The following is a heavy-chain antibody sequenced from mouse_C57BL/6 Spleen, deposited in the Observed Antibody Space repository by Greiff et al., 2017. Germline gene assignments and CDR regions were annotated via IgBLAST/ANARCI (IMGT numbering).Heavy chain of an antibody. Sequence: VQLPQPGTALVKPGSSVQLSSKASSSTFTSSWMHWVKRRPGQRLKWIGNINPSNDGTNYNEKFKSKATLTVDKSSSTAYMQLSSLTSEDSAVYYCATDHYYFDYWGQGTTLTGSS. J-gene: IGHJ2*01. CDR1: SSTFTSSW. V-gene: IGHV1-53*01. CDR2: INPSNDGT. CDR3: ATDHYYFDY.